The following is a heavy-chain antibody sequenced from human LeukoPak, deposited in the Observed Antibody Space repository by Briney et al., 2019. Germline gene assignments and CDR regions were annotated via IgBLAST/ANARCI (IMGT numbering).Heavy chain of an antibody. J-gene: IGHJ5*01. CDR1: GYTFTGYY. CDR2: INPNSGGT. Sequence: ASVKVSCKASGYTFTGYYMHWVRQAPGQGLEWMGWINPNSGGTNYAQKFQGRVTMTRDTSISTAYMELSRLRSDDTAVYYCAREDIVVVPACIMGWFEPWGQGNLVNVSS. CDR3: AREDIVVVPACIMGWFEP. D-gene: IGHD2-2*01. V-gene: IGHV1-2*02.